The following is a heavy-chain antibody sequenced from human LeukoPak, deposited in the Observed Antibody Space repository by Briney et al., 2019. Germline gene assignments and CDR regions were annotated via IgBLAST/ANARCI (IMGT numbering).Heavy chain of an antibody. V-gene: IGHV3-23*01. CDR2: VSGSADTT. D-gene: IGHD4/OR15-4a*01. CDR3: ARRAGAYSHPYDY. CDR1: GFTFRTYA. Sequence: GGSLRLSCAASGFTFRTYAMSWVRQAPGKGLEWVSGVSGSADTTYYADSVKGRFIIFRDNSKNTLSLQMNSLRAEDTAVYYCARRAGAYSHPYDYWGQGTLVTVSS. J-gene: IGHJ4*02.